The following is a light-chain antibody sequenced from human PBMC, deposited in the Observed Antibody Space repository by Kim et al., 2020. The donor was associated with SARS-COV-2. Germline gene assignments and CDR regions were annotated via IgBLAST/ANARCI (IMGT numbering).Light chain of an antibody. CDR1: SSNIGKNY. V-gene: IGLV1-51*01. CDR2: DND. J-gene: IGLJ2*01. CDR3: GAWDNSLSAGI. Sequence: QPPSVSAAPGQKVTISCSGSSSNIGKNYVSWYQQFPGTAPKLLIYDNDKRAAGIPDRFFGSKSGTSATLGITGLQTGDEADYYCGAWDNSLSAGIFGGGTQLTVL.